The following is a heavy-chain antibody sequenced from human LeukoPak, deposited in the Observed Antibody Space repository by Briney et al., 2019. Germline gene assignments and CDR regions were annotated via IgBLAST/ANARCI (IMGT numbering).Heavy chain of an antibody. CDR2: INHSGST. J-gene: IGHJ6*03. V-gene: IGHV4-34*01. D-gene: IGHD2-2*01. Sequence: SETLSLTCAVYGGSFSGYYWSWIRQPPGKGLEWIGEINHSGSTNYNPSLKSRVTISVDTSKNQFSLKLSSVTAADTAVYYCARGPHGVVVPAAMPNYYYYMDVWGEGTTVTVSS. CDR1: GGSFSGYY. CDR3: ARGPHGVVVPAAMPNYYYYMDV.